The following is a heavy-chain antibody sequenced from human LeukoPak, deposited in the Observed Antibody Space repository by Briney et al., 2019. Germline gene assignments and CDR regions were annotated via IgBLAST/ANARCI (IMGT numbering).Heavy chain of an antibody. CDR2: INHSGST. CDR3: ASLYSSGYSSSNDAFDI. Sequence: GSLRLSCAASGFTFSSYAMSWVRQPPGKGLEWIGEINHSGSTNYNPSLKSRVTISVDTSKNQFSLKLSSVTAADTAVYYCASLYSSGYSSSNDAFDIWGQGTMVTVSS. V-gene: IGHV4-34*01. D-gene: IGHD6-13*01. CDR1: GFTFSSYA. J-gene: IGHJ3*02.